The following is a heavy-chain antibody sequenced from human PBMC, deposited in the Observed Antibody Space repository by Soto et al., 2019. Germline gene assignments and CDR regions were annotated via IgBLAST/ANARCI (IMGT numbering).Heavy chain of an antibody. V-gene: IGHV1-8*01. CDR1: GYTFTSYD. CDR3: AMGEYSSSSYYYYMDV. Sequence: ASVKVSCKASGYTFTSYDINWVRQATGQGLEWMGWMNPNSGNTGYAQKFQGRVTMTRNTSISTAYMELSSLRSEDTAVYYCAMGEYSSSSYYYYMDVWGKGTTVTVSS. CDR2: MNPNSGNT. D-gene: IGHD6-6*01. J-gene: IGHJ6*03.